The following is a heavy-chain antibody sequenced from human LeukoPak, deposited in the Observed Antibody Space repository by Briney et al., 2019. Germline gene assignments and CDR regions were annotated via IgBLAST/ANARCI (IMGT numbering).Heavy chain of an antibody. CDR1: GFTFSSYA. V-gene: IGHV3-23*01. CDR3: AKGRHCSSTSCYRGVYYFDY. D-gene: IGHD2-2*01. Sequence: GGSLRLSCAASGFTFSSYAMSWVRQAPGKGLEWVSAISGSGGSTYYADSVKGRFTISRDNSKNTLYLQMNSLRAEDTAVYYCAKGRHCSSTSCYRGVYYFDYWGQGTLVTVSS. J-gene: IGHJ4*02. CDR2: ISGSGGST.